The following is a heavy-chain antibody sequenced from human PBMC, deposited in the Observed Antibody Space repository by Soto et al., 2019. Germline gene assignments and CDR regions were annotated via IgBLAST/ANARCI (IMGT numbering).Heavy chain of an antibody. D-gene: IGHD3-3*01. J-gene: IGHJ6*02. CDR1: GYTFTGYY. CDR3: ARGGGVGVVSYYYYGMDV. V-gene: IGHV1-2*04. CDR2: INPNSGGT. Sequence: ASVNVSCKASGYTFTGYYMHWVRQAPGQGLEWMGWINPNSGGTNYAQKFQGWVTMTRDTSISTAYMELSRLRSDDTAVYYCARGGGVGVVSYYYYGMDVWGQGTTVTVSS.